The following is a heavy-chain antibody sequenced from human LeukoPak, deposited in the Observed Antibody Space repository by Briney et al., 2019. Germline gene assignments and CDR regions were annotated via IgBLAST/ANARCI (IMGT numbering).Heavy chain of an antibody. CDR2: ISGSGGST. CDR1: GFTFSSYG. D-gene: IGHD3-10*01. Sequence: GRSLRLSCAASGFTFSSYGMHWVRQAPGKGLEWVSAISGSGGSTYYADSVKGRFTISRDNSKNTLYLQMNSLRAEDTAVYYCAKDLSGKVLLGDWGQGTLVTVSS. V-gene: IGHV3-23*01. J-gene: IGHJ4*02. CDR3: AKDLSGKVLLGD.